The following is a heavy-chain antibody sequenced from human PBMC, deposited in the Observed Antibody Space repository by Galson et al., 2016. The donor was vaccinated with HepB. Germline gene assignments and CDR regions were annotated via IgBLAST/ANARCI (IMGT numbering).Heavy chain of an antibody. CDR3: AREREQQLFYY. D-gene: IGHD6-13*01. CDR1: GYTFTGYY. J-gene: IGHJ4*02. Sequence: SVKVSCKASGYTFTGYYMHWVRQAPGQGLEWMGWINPHSGGTNYAQKFQGRVTMTRDTSISTAYMELSRLRSDDTAVYYCAREREQQLFYYWGQGTLVTVSS. V-gene: IGHV1-2*02. CDR2: INPHSGGT.